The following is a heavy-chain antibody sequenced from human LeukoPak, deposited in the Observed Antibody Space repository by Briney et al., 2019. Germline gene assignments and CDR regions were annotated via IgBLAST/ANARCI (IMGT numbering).Heavy chain of an antibody. CDR1: GDSISSSSYY. CDR3: ARRHRDNWYLET. Sequence: PSETLSLTCTVSGDSISSSSYYWGWIRQPPGKGLEWIGSIYYSGNTYYNPSLKSRVTISVDTSKNQFSLNLSSVTAADTAVYYCARRHRDNWYLETWGQGTLVTVSS. CDR2: IYYSGNT. V-gene: IGHV4-39*01. D-gene: IGHD1-1*01. J-gene: IGHJ5*02.